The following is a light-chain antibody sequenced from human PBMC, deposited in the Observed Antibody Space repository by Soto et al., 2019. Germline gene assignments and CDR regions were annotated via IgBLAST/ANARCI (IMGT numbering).Light chain of an antibody. CDR1: SSNIGAGYD. CDR2: RDN. CDR3: QSYDSSLSGWV. J-gene: IGLJ3*02. Sequence: QSVLTQPPSVSGAPGQRVTISCTGNSSNIGAGYDVQWYQHLPGTAPKLLIYRDNNRPSGIPDRFSGSKSGTSASLAIPGLQAEDEADYYCQSYDSSLSGWVFGGGTKLTVL. V-gene: IGLV1-40*01.